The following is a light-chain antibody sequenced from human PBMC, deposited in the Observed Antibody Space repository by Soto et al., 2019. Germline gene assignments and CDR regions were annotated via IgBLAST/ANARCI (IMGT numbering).Light chain of an antibody. CDR3: LLSYSGALVV. CDR1: TGAVTSGHY. V-gene: IGLV7-46*01. CDR2: DTS. Sequence: QAVVTQEPSLTVSPGGTVTLTCGSSTGAVTSGHYPYWFQQKPGQAPRTLIYDTSNKHSWTLARFSGPLLGGKATLTLSGAQPEDEAEYYCLLSYSGALVVFGGGTKLTVL. J-gene: IGLJ2*01.